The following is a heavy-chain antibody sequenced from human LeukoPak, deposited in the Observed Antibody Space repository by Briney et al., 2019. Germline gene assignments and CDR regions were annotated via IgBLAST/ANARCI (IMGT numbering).Heavy chain of an antibody. V-gene: IGHV3-30-3*01. Sequence: GGSLRPSCAASGFIFSSSAMHWVRQAPGKGLEWVAVISYDGINKFYAHSVKGRFTISRDNSKNTLYLQMNSLRVEDTAVYYCARDPAVTTSGVFQHWGQGTLVTVSS. CDR3: ARDPAVTTSGVFQH. CDR1: GFIFSSSA. J-gene: IGHJ1*01. D-gene: IGHD4-17*01. CDR2: ISYDGINK.